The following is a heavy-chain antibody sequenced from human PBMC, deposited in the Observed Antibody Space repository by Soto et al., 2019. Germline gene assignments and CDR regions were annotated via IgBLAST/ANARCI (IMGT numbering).Heavy chain of an antibody. CDR2: VKQDGNER. CDR1: VWNVSESF. V-gene: IGHV3-7*03. J-gene: IGHJ4*02. CDR3: VRSSSWYDDY. Sequence: GALRLSCAGSVWNVSESFMTWDRQAPGKGLEWVATVKQDGNERHYVDSVRGRFTISRDNAKNSLYLQMNSLRAEDTAVYYCVRSSSWYDDYWGQGTLVTVSS. D-gene: IGHD6-13*01.